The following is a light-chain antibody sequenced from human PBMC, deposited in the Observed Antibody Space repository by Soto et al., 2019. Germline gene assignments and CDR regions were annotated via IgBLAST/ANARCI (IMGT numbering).Light chain of an antibody. V-gene: IGLV2-8*01. J-gene: IGLJ2*01. CDR2: EVS. Sequence: QSALTQPPSASGSPGQSVTISCTGTSSDVGGYNYVSWYQQHPGKAPKLMIYEVSKRPSRVPDRFSGSKSGNTASLTVSGLQAEDEADYYCSSYAGSNNPPVVFGGGTQLTVL. CDR1: SSDVGGYNY. CDR3: SSYAGSNNPPVV.